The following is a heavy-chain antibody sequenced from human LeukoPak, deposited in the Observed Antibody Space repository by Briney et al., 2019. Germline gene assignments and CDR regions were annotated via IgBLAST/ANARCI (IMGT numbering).Heavy chain of an antibody. CDR1: GFTFSSYS. CDR3: ARSSSFSSSWVNWFDP. Sequence: GGSLRLSCAASGFTFSSYSMNWVRQAPGKGLEWVSSISSSSSYIYYADSVKGRFTISRDNAKNSLYLQMNSLRAVDTAVYYCARSSSFSSSWVNWFDPWGQGTLVTVSS. D-gene: IGHD6-13*01. CDR2: ISSSSSYI. V-gene: IGHV3-21*01. J-gene: IGHJ5*02.